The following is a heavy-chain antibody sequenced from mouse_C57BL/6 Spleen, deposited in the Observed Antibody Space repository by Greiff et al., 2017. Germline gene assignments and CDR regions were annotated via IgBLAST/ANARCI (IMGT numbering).Heavy chain of an antibody. V-gene: IGHV1-64*01. CDR2: IHPNSGST. J-gene: IGHJ1*03. Sequence: VQLQQPGAELVKPGASVKLSCKASGYTFTSYWMHWVKQRPGQGLEWIGMIHPNSGSTNYNEKFKSKATLTVDKSSSTAYMQLSSLTSEDSAVYYCARRPTVLAARYWYFDVWGTGTTVTVAS. D-gene: IGHD1-1*01. CDR3: ARRPTVLAARYWYFDV. CDR1: GYTFTSYW.